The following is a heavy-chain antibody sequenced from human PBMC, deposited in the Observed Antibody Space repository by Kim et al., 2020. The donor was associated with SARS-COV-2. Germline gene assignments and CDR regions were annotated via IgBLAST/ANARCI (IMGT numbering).Heavy chain of an antibody. J-gene: IGHJ6*02. CDR3: ARGKVVAATSYYYGMDV. CDR1: GGSFSGYY. CDR2: INHSGST. V-gene: IGHV4-34*01. D-gene: IGHD2-15*01. Sequence: SETLSLTCAVYGGSFSGYYWSWIRQPPGKGLEWIGEINHSGSTNYNPSLKSRVTISVDTSKNQFSLKLSSVTAADTAVYYCARGKVVAATSYYYGMDVWGQGTTVTVSS.